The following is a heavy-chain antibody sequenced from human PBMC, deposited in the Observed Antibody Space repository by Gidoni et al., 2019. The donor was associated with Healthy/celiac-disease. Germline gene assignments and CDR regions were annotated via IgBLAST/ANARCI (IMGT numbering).Heavy chain of an antibody. CDR1: GFTFSNAW. J-gene: IGHJ6*02. CDR2: IKSKTDGGTT. D-gene: IGHD3-10*01. V-gene: IGHV3-15*01. CDR3: TTAGSPAYYYYGMDV. Sequence: EVQLVESGGGLVKSGGSLRLSCAASGFTFSNAWMSWVRQAPGKGLEWVGRIKSKTDGGTTDYASPVKGRFTISRDDSKNTLYLQMNSLKTEDTAVYYCTTAGSPAYYYYGMDVWGQGTTVTVSS.